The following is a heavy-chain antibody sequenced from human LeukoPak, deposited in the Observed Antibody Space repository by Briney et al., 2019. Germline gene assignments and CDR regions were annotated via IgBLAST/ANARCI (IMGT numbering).Heavy chain of an antibody. CDR1: GYTFTSYG. J-gene: IGHJ6*03. V-gene: IGHV1-18*01. D-gene: IGHD1-26*01. CDR3: ARGGSGANYYYYYYMDV. CDR2: ISAYNGKT. Sequence: ASVKVSCKASGYTFTSYGISWVRQAPGQGLEWMGWISAYNGKTNYAQKLQGRVTMTTDTSTSTAYMELRSLRSDDTAVYYCARGGSGANYYYYYYMDVWGKGTTVTVSS.